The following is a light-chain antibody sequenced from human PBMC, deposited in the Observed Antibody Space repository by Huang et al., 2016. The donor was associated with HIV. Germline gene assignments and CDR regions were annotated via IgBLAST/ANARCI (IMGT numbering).Light chain of an antibody. CDR1: QNMHRY. V-gene: IGKV1-39*01. CDR3: QQSHSSSAWT. Sequence: DIQMTQSPSSLSSSIGDRVTITCRAGQNMHRYLYWYQQKPGKAPQLLIVGASNLHSGVPSRCSGSGSGTDFILTSNSLQPEDFATYYCQQSHSSSAWTFGQGTRVEIK. J-gene: IGKJ1*01. CDR2: GAS.